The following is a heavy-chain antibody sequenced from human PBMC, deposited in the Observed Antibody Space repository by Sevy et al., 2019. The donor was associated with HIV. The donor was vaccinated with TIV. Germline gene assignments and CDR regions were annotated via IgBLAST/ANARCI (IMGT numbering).Heavy chain of an antibody. CDR1: GFTFSNYA. CDR2: IWYDGSKI. J-gene: IGHJ4*02. CDR3: AKGGPNSGYDYYFDY. V-gene: IGHV3-33*06. D-gene: IGHD5-12*01. Sequence: GGSLRLSCAASGFTFSNYAMHWVRQAPGKGLARVALIWYDGSKIFYADSVKGRFTISRDNSESTLYLQMNSLRAEDTALYHCAKGGPNSGYDYYFDYWGQGTLVTVSS.